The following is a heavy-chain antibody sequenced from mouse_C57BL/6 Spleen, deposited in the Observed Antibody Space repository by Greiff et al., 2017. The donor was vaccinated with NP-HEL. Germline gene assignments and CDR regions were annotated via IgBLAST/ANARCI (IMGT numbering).Heavy chain of an antibody. V-gene: IGHV1-64*01. D-gene: IGHD2-5*01. CDR2: IHPNSGST. Sequence: QVQLQQPGAELVKPGASVKLSCKASGYTFTSYWMHWVKQRPGQGLEWIGMIHPNSGSTNYNEKFKSKATLTVDKSSSTAYMQLSSLTSEDSAVYYCARSKGYSNPSYAMDYWGQGTSVTVSS. J-gene: IGHJ4*01. CDR3: ARSKGYSNPSYAMDY. CDR1: GYTFTSYW.